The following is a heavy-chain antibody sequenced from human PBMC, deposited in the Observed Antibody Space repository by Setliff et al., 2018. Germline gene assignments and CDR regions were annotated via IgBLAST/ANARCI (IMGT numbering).Heavy chain of an antibody. Sequence: SETLSLTCAVSGYSISSAYYWGWIRQPAGKGLEWIGRIYTSGSTNYNPSLKSRVTISVDTSKNQFSLKLSSVTAADTAVYYCASVDIVLMVYALWGQGTLVTVSS. CDR1: GYSISSAYY. D-gene: IGHD2-8*01. V-gene: IGHV4-38-2*01. CDR3: ASVDIVLMVYAL. CDR2: IYTSGST. J-gene: IGHJ4*02.